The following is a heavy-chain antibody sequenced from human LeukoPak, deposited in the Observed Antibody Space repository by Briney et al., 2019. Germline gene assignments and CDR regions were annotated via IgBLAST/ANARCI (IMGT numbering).Heavy chain of an antibody. CDR3: ARPKAGN. CDR1: GFTFSDYY. D-gene: IGHD6-19*01. Sequence: PGGSLRLSCAASGFTFSDYYMSWLREAPGKGLEWVAFISDFGTSIYYADSVKGRFTISRDNANDSLYLQMSSLRAEDTAVYYCARPKAGNWGQGTAVTVSS. CDR2: ISDFGTSI. V-gene: IGHV3-11*01. J-gene: IGHJ4*02.